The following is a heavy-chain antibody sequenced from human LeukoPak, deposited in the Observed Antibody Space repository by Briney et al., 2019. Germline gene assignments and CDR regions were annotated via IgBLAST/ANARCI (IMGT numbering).Heavy chain of an antibody. CDR3: ARGGVATIDDAFDI. J-gene: IGHJ3*02. CDR1: GGTFSSYA. V-gene: IGHV1-69*13. Sequence: ASVKVSCKASGGTFSSYAISWVRQAPGQGLEWIGGIIPIFGTANYAQKFQGRVTITADESTSTAYMELSSLRSEDTAVYYCARGGVATIDDAFDIWGQGTMVTVSS. CDR2: IIPIFGTA. D-gene: IGHD5-24*01.